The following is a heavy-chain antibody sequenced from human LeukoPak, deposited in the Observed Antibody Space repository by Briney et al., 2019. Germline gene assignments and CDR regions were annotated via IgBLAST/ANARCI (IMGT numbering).Heavy chain of an antibody. V-gene: IGHV4-59*01. Sequence: SETLSLTCTVSGGSISSYYWSWIRQPPGKGLEWIGYIYYSGSTNYNPSLKSRVTISVDTSKNQFSLKLSSVTAADTAVYYCARTAKDYYDSSGHFDYWGQGTLVTVSS. D-gene: IGHD3-22*01. J-gene: IGHJ4*02. CDR3: ARTAKDYYDSSGHFDY. CDR1: GGSISSYY. CDR2: IYYSGST.